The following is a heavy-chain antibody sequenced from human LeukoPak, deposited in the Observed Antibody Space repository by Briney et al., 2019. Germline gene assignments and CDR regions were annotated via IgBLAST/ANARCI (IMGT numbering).Heavy chain of an antibody. CDR2: ISSSSSYI. V-gene: IGHV3-21*01. D-gene: IGHD3-16*01. J-gene: IGHJ4*02. CDR1: GFTFSSYS. CDR3: ARGRSYGYVWGSPLY. Sequence: GGSLRLSCAASGFTFSSYSMNWVRQAPGKGLEWVSSISSSSSYIYYANSVKGRFTISRDNAKNSLYLQMNSLRAEDTAVYYCARGRSYGYVWGSPLYWGQGTLVTVSS.